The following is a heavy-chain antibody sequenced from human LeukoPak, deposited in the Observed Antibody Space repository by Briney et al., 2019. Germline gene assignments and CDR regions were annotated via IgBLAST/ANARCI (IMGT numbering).Heavy chain of an antibody. CDR1: GFTFSSYD. Sequence: AGGSLRLSCAASGFTFSSYDMHWVRQATGRGLEWVSAIGTAGDTYYPGSVKGRFTISRENAKNSLYLQMNSLRAGDTAEYYCARGGQQLGEFDCWGQGTLVTVSS. J-gene: IGHJ4*02. CDR2: IGTAGDT. V-gene: IGHV3-13*01. D-gene: IGHD6-13*01. CDR3: ARGGQQLGEFDC.